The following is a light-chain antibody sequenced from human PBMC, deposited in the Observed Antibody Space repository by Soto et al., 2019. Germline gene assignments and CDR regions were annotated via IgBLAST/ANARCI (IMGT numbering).Light chain of an antibody. CDR2: GAS. CDR1: QSVASSY. CDR3: QQYGSSSYT. Sequence: EIVLTQSPGTLSLSPGEGATLSCRASQSVASSYLAWYQQKPGQAPRLLIYGASNRATGIPDRFSGGGSGTDFTLTISRLEPEDFAVYYCQQYGSSSYTFGHGTKLEIK. J-gene: IGKJ2*01. V-gene: IGKV3-20*01.